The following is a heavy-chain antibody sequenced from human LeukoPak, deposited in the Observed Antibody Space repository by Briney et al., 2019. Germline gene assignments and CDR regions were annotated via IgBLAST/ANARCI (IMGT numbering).Heavy chain of an antibody. CDR3: ARDRGATTRTFDY. CDR1: GGSISGHY. D-gene: IGHD1-26*01. V-gene: IGHV4-4*07. CDR2: IYVSGST. Sequence: SETLSLTCSVSGGSISGHYWNWIRQPAGKGLEWIGRIYVSGSTDHNPSLKSRVTMSVDTSRSQFSLKLSSVTAADTAVYYCARDRGATTRTFDYWGQGTLVTVSS. J-gene: IGHJ4*02.